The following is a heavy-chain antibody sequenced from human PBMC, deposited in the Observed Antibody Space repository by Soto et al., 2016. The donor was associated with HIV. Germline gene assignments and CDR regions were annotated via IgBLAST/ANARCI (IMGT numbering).Heavy chain of an antibody. Sequence: EVQLLESGGGLVNPGGSLRLSCEASGFTFSNYAMTWVRQAPGKRLEWVSSISNSGGQTYYTDSVKGRFTISRDNARNTLHLQMNSLRVDDTAVYYCAKPPDIDDSWGQGTLVTVSS. D-gene: IGHD2-15*01. V-gene: IGHV3-23*01. CDR1: GFTFSNYA. J-gene: IGHJ4*02. CDR2: ISNSGGQT. CDR3: AKPPDIDDS.